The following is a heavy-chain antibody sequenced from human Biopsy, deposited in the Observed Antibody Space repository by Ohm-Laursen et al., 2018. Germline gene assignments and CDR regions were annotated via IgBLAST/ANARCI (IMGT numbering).Heavy chain of an antibody. CDR3: ARDGKRWDYSTYFSWHFDL. J-gene: IGHJ2*01. CDR2: ISYDGSGE. V-gene: IGHV3-30*03. Sequence: SLRLSCAAAGSTFTSYAMHWVRQAPGKGLEWVAVISYDGSGEYYADSLQGRFIISRDNPKNTVDLQMNSLRAEDTAVYFCARDGKRWDYSTYFSWHFDLWGRGTLVTVSS. CDR1: GSTFTSYA. D-gene: IGHD4-11*01.